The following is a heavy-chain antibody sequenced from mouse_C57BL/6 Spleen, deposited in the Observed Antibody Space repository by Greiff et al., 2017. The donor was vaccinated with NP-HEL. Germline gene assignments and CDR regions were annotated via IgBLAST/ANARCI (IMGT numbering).Heavy chain of an antibody. J-gene: IGHJ2*01. V-gene: IGHV1-81*01. D-gene: IGHD4-1*02. Sequence: QVQLQQSGAELARPGASVKLSCKASGYTFTSYGISWVKQRTGQGLEWIGEIYPRSGNTYYNEKFKGKATLTADKSSSTAYMELRSLTSEDSAVYFCARSQLGRDYFDYWGQGTTLTVSS. CDR3: ARSQLGRDYFDY. CDR2: IYPRSGNT. CDR1: GYTFTSYG.